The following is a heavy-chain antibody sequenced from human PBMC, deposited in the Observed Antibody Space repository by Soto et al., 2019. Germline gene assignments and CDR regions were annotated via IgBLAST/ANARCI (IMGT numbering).Heavy chain of an antibody. CDR3: AKDMGPFGGVDAGGWFDP. CDR1: GFTFDDYA. J-gene: IGHJ5*02. V-gene: IGHV3-9*01. Sequence: EVQLVESGGGLVQPGRSLRLSCAASGFTFDDYAMHWVRQAPGKGLEWVSGISWNSGSIGYADSVKGRFTISRDNDKNSLYLQMNSLRAEDTALYYCAKDMGPFGGVDAGGWFDPWGQGTLVTVSS. CDR2: ISWNSGSI. D-gene: IGHD3-16*01.